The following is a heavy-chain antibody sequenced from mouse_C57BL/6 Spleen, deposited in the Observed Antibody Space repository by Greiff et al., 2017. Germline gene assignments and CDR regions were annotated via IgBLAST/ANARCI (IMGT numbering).Heavy chain of an antibody. V-gene: IGHV1-7*01. CDR3: ARDYSKGDWYFDV. CDR2: INPSSGYT. Sequence: QVHVKQSGAELAKPGASVKLSCKASGYTFTSYWMHWVKQRPGQGLEWIGYINPSSGYTKYNQKFKDKATLTADKSSSTAYMQLSSLTYEDSAVYYCARDYSKGDWYFDVWGTGTTVTVSS. D-gene: IGHD2-5*01. J-gene: IGHJ1*03. CDR1: GYTFTSYW.